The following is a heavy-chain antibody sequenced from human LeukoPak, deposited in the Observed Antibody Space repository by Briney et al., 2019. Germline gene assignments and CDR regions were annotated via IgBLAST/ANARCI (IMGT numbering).Heavy chain of an antibody. V-gene: IGHV3-30*02. Sequence: PGGSLRLSCAASGFTFSSYGMHWVRQAPGKGPEWVAFIRYDGSNKYYADSVKGRFTISRDNSKNTLYLQMNSLRAEDTAVYYCAKDGGYSNPWDDAFDIWGQGTMVTVSS. J-gene: IGHJ3*02. D-gene: IGHD4-11*01. CDR1: GFTFSSYG. CDR2: IRYDGSNK. CDR3: AKDGGYSNPWDDAFDI.